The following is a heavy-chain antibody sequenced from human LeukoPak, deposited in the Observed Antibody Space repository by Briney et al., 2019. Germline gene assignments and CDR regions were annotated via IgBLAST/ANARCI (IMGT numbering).Heavy chain of an antibody. CDR2: ISGSGDST. CDR1: GFTFSSYA. CDR3: ANNYGGYYFYGMDV. V-gene: IGHV3-23*01. D-gene: IGHD4/OR15-4a*01. Sequence: GGSLRLSCAASGFTFSSYAMSWVRQAPGKGLEWVSVISGSGDSTNYADSVKGRFTISRDNSKNTLYLQMNSLRAEDTALYYCANNYGGYYFYGMDVWGQGTTVTVSS. J-gene: IGHJ6*02.